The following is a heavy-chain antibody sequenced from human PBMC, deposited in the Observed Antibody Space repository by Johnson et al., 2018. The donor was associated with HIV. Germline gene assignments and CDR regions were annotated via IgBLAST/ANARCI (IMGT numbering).Heavy chain of an antibody. J-gene: IGHJ3*02. D-gene: IGHD2-15*01. Sequence: MLLVESGGGLVQPGRSPRLSCVASGFTFDDYGMSWVRQAPGKGLEWVSGINWNGGSTGYADSVKGRFTISRDNAKNSLYLQMNSLRAEDTAVYYCARELGYCSGGSCHDAFDIWGQGTMVTVSS. CDR3: ARELGYCSGGSCHDAFDI. V-gene: IGHV3-20*04. CDR1: GFTFDDYG. CDR2: INWNGGST.